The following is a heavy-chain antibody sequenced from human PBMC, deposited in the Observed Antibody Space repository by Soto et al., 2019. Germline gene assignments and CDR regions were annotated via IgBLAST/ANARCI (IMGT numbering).Heavy chain of an antibody. CDR2: INHSGST. D-gene: IGHD6-13*01. V-gene: IGHV4-34*01. J-gene: IGHJ4*02. CDR3: ARGEITNPSIAAAPLEY. Sequence: SETLSLTCAVYGGSFSGYYWSWIRQPPGKGLEWIGEINHSGSTNYNPSLKSRVTISVDTSKNQFSLKLSSVTAADTAVYYCARGEITNPSIAAAPLEYWGQGTLVTVSS. CDR1: GGSFSGYY.